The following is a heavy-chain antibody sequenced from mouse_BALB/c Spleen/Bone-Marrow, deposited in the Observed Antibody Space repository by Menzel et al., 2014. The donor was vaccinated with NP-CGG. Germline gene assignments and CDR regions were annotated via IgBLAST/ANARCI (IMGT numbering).Heavy chain of an antibody. CDR1: GFNIKDTY. D-gene: IGHD4-1*01. CDR3: ASLTGTFDY. V-gene: IGHV14-3*02. Sequence: EVKLVESGAELVKPGASVKLSCTASGFNIKDTYIHWVKQRPEQGLEWIGRIDPANEHTKYDPNFQGKATITADTSSNTAYLQLSSLTSEDTAVYYCASLTGTFDYWGQGPTLTVSS. CDR2: IDPANEHT. J-gene: IGHJ2*01.